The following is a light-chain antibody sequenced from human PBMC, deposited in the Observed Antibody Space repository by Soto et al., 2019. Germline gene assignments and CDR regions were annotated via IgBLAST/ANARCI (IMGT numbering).Light chain of an antibody. CDR2: GAS. CDR3: QQYVTAPWT. J-gene: IGKJ1*01. V-gene: IGKV3-20*01. Sequence: EIVLTQSPGTLSLSPGDRATLSCRASQNVRSSLAWYQQKPGQAPRLLIHGASSRATGIPDRFSGGGSGTDFTLTISRLEPEDFAVYSCQQYVTAPWTFGQGTKVEIK. CDR1: QNVRSS.